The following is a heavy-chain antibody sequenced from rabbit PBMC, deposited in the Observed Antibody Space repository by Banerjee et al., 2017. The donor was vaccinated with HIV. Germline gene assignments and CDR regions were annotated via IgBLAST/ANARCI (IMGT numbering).Heavy chain of an antibody. CDR2: IYTGSSDST. Sequence: QEQLEESGGDLVKPEASLTLTCTASGFSFSNNYYMCWVRQAPGKGLEWIARIYTGSSDSTYYASWAKGRFTISKTSSTTVTLQMTSLTAADTATYFCARVGGYDDYGDYYLWGPGTLVTVS. CDR3: ARVGGYDDYGDYYL. CDR1: GFSFSNNYY. V-gene: IGHV1S45*01. D-gene: IGHD2-1*01. J-gene: IGHJ4*01.